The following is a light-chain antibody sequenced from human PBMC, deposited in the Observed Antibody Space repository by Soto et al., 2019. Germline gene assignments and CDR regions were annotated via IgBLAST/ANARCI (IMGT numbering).Light chain of an antibody. Sequence: QSALTQPASVSGSPGQSITISCTGTSSDVGGYNYVSWYQQHPGKAPKLMIYEVSNRPSGVANRFSGSKSGNTASLTISGIQAEDEADYFCTSYGSTSTRYVFGTGTKVTVL. J-gene: IGLJ1*01. V-gene: IGLV2-14*01. CDR1: SSDVGGYNY. CDR3: TSYGSTSTRYV. CDR2: EVS.